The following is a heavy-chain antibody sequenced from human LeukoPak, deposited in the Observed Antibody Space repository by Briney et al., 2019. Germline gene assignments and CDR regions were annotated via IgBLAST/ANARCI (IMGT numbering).Heavy chain of an antibody. CDR2: ISWNSGSI. CDR1: GFTFDDYA. J-gene: IGHJ6*02. V-gene: IGHV3-9*01. D-gene: IGHD5-18*01. CDR3: AKDTVDTAMVTENYGMDV. Sequence: SLRLSCAASGFTFDDYAMHWVRQAPGKGLEWVSGISWNSGSIGYADSVKGRFTISRDNAKNSLYLQMNSLRAEDTALYYCAKDTVDTAMVTENYGMDVWGQGTTVTVSS.